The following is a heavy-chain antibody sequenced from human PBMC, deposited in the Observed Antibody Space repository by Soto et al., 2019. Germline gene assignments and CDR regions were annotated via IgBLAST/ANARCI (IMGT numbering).Heavy chain of an antibody. Sequence: SETLSLTCAVYGGSFSGYYWSWIRQPPGKGLEWIGEINHSGSTNYNPSLKSRVTISVDTSKNQFSLKLSSVTAADTAVYYCARGAAELLWGPFDYWGQGTLVTSPQ. V-gene: IGHV4-34*01. D-gene: IGHD2-2*01. J-gene: IGHJ4*02. CDR2: INHSGST. CDR1: GGSFSGYY. CDR3: ARGAAELLWGPFDY.